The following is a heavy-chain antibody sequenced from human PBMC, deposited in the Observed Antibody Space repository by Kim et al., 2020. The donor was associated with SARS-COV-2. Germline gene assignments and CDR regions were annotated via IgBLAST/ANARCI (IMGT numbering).Heavy chain of an antibody. CDR3: ARDPSRSRYDL. CDR2: IHSRGFT. CDR1: GVSISDNY. J-gene: IGHJ1*01. D-gene: IGHD5-12*01. Sequence: SETLSLTCSVSGVSISDNYWTWIRQPAGKGLEWIGRIHSRGFTNYNPSLDRRVTMSIDTSKNQFSLKLTSVTAADTAVYYCARDPSRSRYDLWGQGTLVT. V-gene: IGHV4-4*07.